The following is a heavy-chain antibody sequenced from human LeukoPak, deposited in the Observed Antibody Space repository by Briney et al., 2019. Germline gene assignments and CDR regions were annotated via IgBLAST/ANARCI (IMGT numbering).Heavy chain of an antibody. V-gene: IGHV1-2*06. J-gene: IGHJ4*02. Sequence: GASVKVSCKASEYTSTGYYMHWVRQAPGQGLEWMGRINPNSGGTNYAQKFQGRVTMTRDTSISTAYMELSRLRSDDTAVYYCVRDVLLDGYSYGMGWGQGTLVTVSS. CDR2: INPNSGGT. CDR1: EYTSTGYY. D-gene: IGHD5-18*01. CDR3: VRDVLLDGYSYGMG.